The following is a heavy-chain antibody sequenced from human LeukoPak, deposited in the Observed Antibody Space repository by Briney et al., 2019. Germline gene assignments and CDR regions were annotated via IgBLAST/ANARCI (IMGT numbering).Heavy chain of an antibody. Sequence: PSETLSLTCAVYGGSFSGYYWSWIRQPPGKGLEWIGEINHSGSTNYNPSLKSRVTISVDTSKNQFSLKLSSVTAADTAVYYCARGLHYYGSGFSGAYYMDVWGKGTTVTVSS. D-gene: IGHD3-10*01. CDR3: ARGLHYYGSGFSGAYYMDV. CDR2: INHSGST. CDR1: GGSFSGYY. V-gene: IGHV4-34*01. J-gene: IGHJ6*03.